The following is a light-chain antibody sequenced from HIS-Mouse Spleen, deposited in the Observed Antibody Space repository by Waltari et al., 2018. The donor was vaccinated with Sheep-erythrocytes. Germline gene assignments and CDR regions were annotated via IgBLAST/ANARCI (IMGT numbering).Light chain of an antibody. J-gene: IGLJ3*02. CDR2: EGS. Sequence: LTQPVSVSGSPGQSITISCTGTSSDVGSYNLVSWYQQHPGKAPKLMIYEGSKRPSGVSNRFSGSKSGNTASLTISGLQAEDEADYYCCSYAGSSTPWVFGGGTKLTVL. V-gene: IGLV2-23*01. CDR3: CSYAGSSTPWV. CDR1: SSDVGSYNL.